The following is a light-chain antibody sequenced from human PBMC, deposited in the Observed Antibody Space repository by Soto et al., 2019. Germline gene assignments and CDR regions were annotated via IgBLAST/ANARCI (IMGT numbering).Light chain of an antibody. V-gene: IGKV3-11*01. CDR1: QSVDSY. CDR2: GAS. J-gene: IGKJ5*01. CDR3: QQRDSWPIT. Sequence: IVLTQSPASLSLSPGERATPSCRASQSVDSYLVWYQQKPGQAPRLLIFGASNRATGIPARFSGSGSGTDFTLTINSLEPDDFAVYYCQQRDSWPITFGQGTRLEIK.